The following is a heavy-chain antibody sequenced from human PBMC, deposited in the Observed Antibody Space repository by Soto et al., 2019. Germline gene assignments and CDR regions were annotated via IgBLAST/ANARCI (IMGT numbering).Heavy chain of an antibody. Sequence: QVQLQESGPGLVKPSETLSLNSSVSGGSIGTYFWGWIRQPPGKGLEWIGHIYYSGSTSYNPSLRSRVTISLDTSKNQFSLRLRSVSAADTAVYYCARSYGDLPDYWGQGTLVNVSS. CDR1: GGSIGTYF. CDR2: IYYSGST. V-gene: IGHV4-59*08. CDR3: ARSYGDLPDY. D-gene: IGHD4-17*01. J-gene: IGHJ4*02.